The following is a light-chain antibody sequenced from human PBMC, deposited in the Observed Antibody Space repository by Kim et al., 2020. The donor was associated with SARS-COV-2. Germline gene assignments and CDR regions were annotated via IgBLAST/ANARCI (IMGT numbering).Light chain of an antibody. CDR2: GAS. CDR1: QSMSSNY. CDR3: QQYGSSPRT. Sequence: FPGERASPSCRASQSMSSNYLAWYQHKPGQAPRLLIYGASSRATGIADRFSASGSGTDFTLTISRLGPEDFAVYYCQQYGSSPRTFGQGTKVDIK. J-gene: IGKJ1*01. V-gene: IGKV3-20*01.